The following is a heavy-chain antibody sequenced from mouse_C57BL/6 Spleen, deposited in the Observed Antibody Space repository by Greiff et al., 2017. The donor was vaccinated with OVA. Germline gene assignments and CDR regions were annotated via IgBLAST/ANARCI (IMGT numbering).Heavy chain of an antibody. V-gene: IGHV5-16*01. J-gene: IGHJ1*03. CDR2: INYDGSST. D-gene: IGHD1-1*01. CDR1: GFTFSDYY. Sequence: DVQLVESEGGLVQPGSSMKLSCTASGFTFSDYYMAWVRQVPEKGLEWVANINYDGSSTYYLDSLKSRFIISRDNAKNILYLQMSSLKSEDTATYYCARDYYYGSSYVGYFDVWGTGTTVTVSS. CDR3: ARDYYYGSSYVGYFDV.